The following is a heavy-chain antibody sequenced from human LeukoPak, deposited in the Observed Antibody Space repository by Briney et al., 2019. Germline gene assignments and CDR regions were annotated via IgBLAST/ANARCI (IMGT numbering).Heavy chain of an antibody. Sequence: PGGSLRLSYAASGFTFSSFWMSWVRQAPGKGLEWVANIKQDGSEMYYVDSVKGRFTISRDNAKNSLYLQMNSLRAEDTAVYYCARHLSGRYTAFDIWGQGTMVTVSS. CDR3: ARHLSGRYTAFDI. V-gene: IGHV3-7*01. CDR2: IKQDGSEM. CDR1: GFTFSSFW. J-gene: IGHJ3*02. D-gene: IGHD6-19*01.